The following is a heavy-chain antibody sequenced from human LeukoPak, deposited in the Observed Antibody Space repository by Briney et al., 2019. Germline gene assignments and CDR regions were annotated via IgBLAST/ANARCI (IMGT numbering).Heavy chain of an antibody. Sequence: PGRSLRLSCAASGFTFDDYAMHWVRQAPGKGLEWVSGISWNSGSIGYADSVKGRFTISRDNAKNSLYLQMNSLRAEDTALYYCAKDTAGGIAVAFGYWGQGTLVTVSS. V-gene: IGHV3-9*01. CDR1: GFTFDDYA. D-gene: IGHD6-19*01. CDR3: AKDTAGGIAVAFGY. CDR2: ISWNSGSI. J-gene: IGHJ4*02.